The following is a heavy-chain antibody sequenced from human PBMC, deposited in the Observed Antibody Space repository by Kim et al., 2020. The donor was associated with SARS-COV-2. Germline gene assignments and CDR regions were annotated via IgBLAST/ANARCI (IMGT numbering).Heavy chain of an antibody. CDR3: ARLSEVGYCTNGVCYSHYYYGMDV. Sequence: GESLKISCKGSGYSFISYWISWVRQMPGKGLEWMGRIDPSDSYTNYSPSFQGHVTISADKFISTAYLQWSSLKASDTAMNYCARLSEVGYCTNGVCYSHYYYGMDVGGQGTTVTVSS. CDR1: GYSFISYW. D-gene: IGHD2-8*01. V-gene: IGHV5-10-1*01. CDR2: IDPSDSYT. J-gene: IGHJ6*02.